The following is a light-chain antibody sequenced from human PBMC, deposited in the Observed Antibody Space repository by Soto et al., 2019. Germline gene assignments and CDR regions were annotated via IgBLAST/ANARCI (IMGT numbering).Light chain of an antibody. CDR1: SSNVGSYKL. CDR2: EVN. Sequence: QSVLTQPASVSGSPGQSITISCTGTSSNVGSYKLVSWYQQHPGKAPKLMIFEVNKRPPGVSNRFSGSKSGNTAPLTISGLKVEDEADYYCCSSGGSPTYVFGTGTKVTVL. CDR3: CSSGGSPTYV. V-gene: IGLV2-23*02. J-gene: IGLJ1*01.